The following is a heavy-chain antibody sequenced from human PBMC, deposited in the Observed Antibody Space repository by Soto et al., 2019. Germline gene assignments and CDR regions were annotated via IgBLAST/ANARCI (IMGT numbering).Heavy chain of an antibody. D-gene: IGHD2-15*01. V-gene: IGHV4-38-2*01. CDR2: IYHSGST. J-gene: IGHJ6*02. Sequence: SETLSLTCAVSGYSISSGYYWGWIRQPPGKGLEWIGTIYHSGSTYYTPSLKSRVTISVDTSKNHFSLKLNSVTAADTAVYYCGRALFCRGGICPPFRGMDVWGLGTRVTVPS. CDR1: GYSISSGYY. CDR3: GRALFCRGGICPPFRGMDV.